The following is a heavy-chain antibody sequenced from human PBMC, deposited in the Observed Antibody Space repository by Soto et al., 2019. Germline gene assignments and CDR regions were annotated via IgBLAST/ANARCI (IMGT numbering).Heavy chain of an antibody. CDR3: AKDHLTTTVTTVGY. Sequence: LSXAASGFTFSNYGMHWVRQAPGKGLEWVAVISYHGSDKYYADSVKGRFTISRDNSKNTLYLQMDSLRAEDTAVYYCAKDHLTTTVTTVGYWGQGTLVTVSS. V-gene: IGHV3-30*18. CDR1: GFTFSNYG. D-gene: IGHD4-17*01. J-gene: IGHJ4*02. CDR2: ISYHGSDK.